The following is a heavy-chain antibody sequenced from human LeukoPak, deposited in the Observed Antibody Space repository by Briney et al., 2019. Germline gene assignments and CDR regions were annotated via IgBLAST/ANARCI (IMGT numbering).Heavy chain of an antibody. CDR3: ARHGREMATIASHDAFDI. D-gene: IGHD5-24*01. V-gene: IGHV5-51*01. Sequence: GESLKISCKGSGYSFTSYWIGWVRQMPGKGLEWMGIIYPGDSDTRYSPSFQDQVTISADKSISTAYLQWSSLKASDTAMYYCARHGREMATIASHDAFDIWGQGTMVTVSS. CDR1: GYSFTSYW. CDR2: IYPGDSDT. J-gene: IGHJ3*02.